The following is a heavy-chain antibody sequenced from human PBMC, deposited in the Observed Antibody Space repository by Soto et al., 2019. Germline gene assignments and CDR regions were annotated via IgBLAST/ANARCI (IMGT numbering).Heavy chain of an antibody. D-gene: IGHD6-19*01. Sequence: ASVKVSCKASGYIFTSYGITWVRQAPGQGLEWMGWISAYNGNTNYAQKLQGRVTMTTDTSTSTGYMELRSLRSDDTAVYYCARATIAVAAAFDIWGQGTMVTVSS. V-gene: IGHV1-18*01. CDR1: GYIFTSYG. CDR2: ISAYNGNT. J-gene: IGHJ3*02. CDR3: ARATIAVAAAFDI.